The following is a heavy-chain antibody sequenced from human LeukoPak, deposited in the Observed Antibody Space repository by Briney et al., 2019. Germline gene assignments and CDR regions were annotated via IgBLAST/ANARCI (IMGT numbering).Heavy chain of an antibody. J-gene: IGHJ4*02. Sequence: SETLSLTCTVSGGSIGSYYWSWIRQPPGKGLEWIGYIYYRGSTKYNPSLNSRVTISLDTSKNQFSLKLTSVTAADTAVYYCARSPAFGGLWGQGTLVTVSS. V-gene: IGHV4-59*01. D-gene: IGHD3-16*01. CDR3: ARSPAFGGL. CDR2: IYYRGST. CDR1: GGSIGSYY.